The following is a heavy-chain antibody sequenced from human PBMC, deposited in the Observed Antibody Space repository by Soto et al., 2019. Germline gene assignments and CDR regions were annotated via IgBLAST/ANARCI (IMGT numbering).Heavy chain of an antibody. CDR2: INRDGSER. D-gene: IGHD3-10*01. Sequence: EVQLVESGGDLVQPGGSLRLSCAASGFSFSSYWMSWVRQAPGKGLEWVANINRDGSERYHIDSVQGRFTISRDNAKNSLYLQMNSLRAEDTAVYYCAIDYLLRGMDNWFDPWGQGTLVTVSS. J-gene: IGHJ5*02. CDR1: GFSFSSYW. CDR3: AIDYLLRGMDNWFDP. V-gene: IGHV3-7*05.